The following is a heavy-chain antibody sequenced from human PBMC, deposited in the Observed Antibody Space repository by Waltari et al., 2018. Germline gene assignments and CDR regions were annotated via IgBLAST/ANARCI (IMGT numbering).Heavy chain of an antibody. CDR3: ARGLIAAPYWAKRGWFDP. Sequence: QVQLQQWGAGLLKPSETLSLTCAVYGGSFSGYYWSWIRQPPGKGREWIGEINHSGSTNDNPSLKSRVTISVDTSKNQFSLKLSSVTAADTAVYYCARGLIAAPYWAKRGWFDPWGQGTLVTVSS. V-gene: IGHV4-34*01. CDR1: GGSFSGYY. D-gene: IGHD6-6*01. CDR2: INHSGST. J-gene: IGHJ5*02.